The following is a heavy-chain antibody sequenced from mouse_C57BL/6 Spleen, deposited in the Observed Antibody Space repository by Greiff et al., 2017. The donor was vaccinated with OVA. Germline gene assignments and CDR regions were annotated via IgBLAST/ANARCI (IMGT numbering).Heavy chain of an antibody. CDR3: ARWDNGNYGSSWFAY. CDR2: IDPSDSYT. Sequence: VQLQQPGAELVKPGASVKLSCKASGYTFTSYWMQWVKQRPGQGLEWIGEIDPSDSYTNYNQKFKGKATLTVDTSSSTAYMQLSSLTSEDSAVYYCARWDNGNYGSSWFAYWGQGTLVTVSA. CDR1: GYTFTSYW. D-gene: IGHD1-1*01. J-gene: IGHJ3*01. V-gene: IGHV1-50*01.